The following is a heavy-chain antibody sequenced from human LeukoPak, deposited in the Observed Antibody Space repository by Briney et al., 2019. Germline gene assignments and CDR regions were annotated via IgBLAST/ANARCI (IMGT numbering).Heavy chain of an antibody. J-gene: IGHJ4*02. D-gene: IGHD3-22*01. CDR3: ARDRESSGYYY. Sequence: PGGSLRLSCAASGFTFSSYGMGWVRQAPGKGLEWVANIKQDGSEKHYVDSVKGRFTISRDNAKNSLYLQMNSLRAEDTAVYYCARDRESSGYYYWGQGTLVTVSS. CDR2: IKQDGSEK. CDR1: GFTFSSYG. V-gene: IGHV3-7*01.